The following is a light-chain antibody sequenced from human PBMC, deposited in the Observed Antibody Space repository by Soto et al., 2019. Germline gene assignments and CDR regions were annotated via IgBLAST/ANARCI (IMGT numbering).Light chain of an antibody. J-gene: IGLJ7*01. V-gene: IGLV2-14*01. CDR3: SSYTTSNTLL. Sequence: QSALTQPASVSGSPGQSITISCTGTSGDIGGYNYVSWYQQHPGKAPKLMIYDVSDRPSGVSNRFSGSKSGNTASLTISGRRAEDEADYYCSSYTTSNTLLFGGGTQLTVL. CDR1: SGDIGGYNY. CDR2: DVS.